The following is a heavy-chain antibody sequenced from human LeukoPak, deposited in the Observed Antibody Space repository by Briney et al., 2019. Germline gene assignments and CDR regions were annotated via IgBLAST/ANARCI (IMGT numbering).Heavy chain of an antibody. CDR3: ARDDSSSWYVLRWPYFDY. V-gene: IGHV1-18*01. Sequence: ASVKVSCKASGYTFTSYGISWVRQAPGQGLEWMGWISAYNGNTNYAQKLQGRVTMTTDTSTSTAYMELRSLRSDDTAVYYCARDDSSSWYVLRWPYFDYWGQGTLVTVSS. CDR1: GYTFTSYG. CDR2: ISAYNGNT. J-gene: IGHJ4*02. D-gene: IGHD6-13*01.